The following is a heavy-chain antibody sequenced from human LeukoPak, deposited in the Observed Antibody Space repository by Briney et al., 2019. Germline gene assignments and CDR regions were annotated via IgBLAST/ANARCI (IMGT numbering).Heavy chain of an antibody. CDR3: ARVEQLVTPFYYYGMDV. V-gene: IGHV3-30-3*01. J-gene: IGHJ6*02. D-gene: IGHD6-13*01. Sequence: GGSLRLSCAASGFTFSSYAMHWVRQAPGKGLEWVAVISYDGSNKYYADSVKGRFTISRDNSKNTLYLQMNSLRAEDTAVYYCARVEQLVTPFYYYGMDVWGQGTTVIVSS. CDR2: ISYDGSNK. CDR1: GFTFSSYA.